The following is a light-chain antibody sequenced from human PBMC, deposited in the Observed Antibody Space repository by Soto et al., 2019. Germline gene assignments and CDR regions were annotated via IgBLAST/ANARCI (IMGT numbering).Light chain of an antibody. Sequence: QSALTQPASVSGSPGQSITISCTGTSSDVGGYNFVSWYQQHPGRAPKLMIYEVTNRPSGVSNRFSGSKSGNTASLTISGLQVEDEADYYCCSYTDRNSYVFGTGTKLTV. CDR2: EVT. CDR1: SSDVGGYNF. J-gene: IGLJ1*01. CDR3: CSYTDRNSYV. V-gene: IGLV2-14*01.